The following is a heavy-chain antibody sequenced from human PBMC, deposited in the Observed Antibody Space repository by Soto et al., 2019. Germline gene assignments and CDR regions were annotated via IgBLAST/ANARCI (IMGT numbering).Heavy chain of an antibody. CDR3: AKEVWGGPRDV. V-gene: IGHV3-30*18. CDR2: ISYDGSNK. Sequence: QVQLVESGGGVVQPGRSLRLSCAASGFTFSSYGMHWVRQAPGKGLEWVAVISYDGSNKYYADSVKGRFTISRDNSKNTLYLQMTSLKAEDTAVYYCAKEVWGGPRDVWGQGPTVTVSS. D-gene: IGHD3-16*01. J-gene: IGHJ6*02. CDR1: GFTFSSYG.